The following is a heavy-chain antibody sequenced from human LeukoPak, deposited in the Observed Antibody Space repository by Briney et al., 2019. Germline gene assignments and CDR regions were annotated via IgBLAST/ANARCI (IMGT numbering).Heavy chain of an antibody. J-gene: IGHJ4*02. CDR3: ARVLQGLGGGVDY. Sequence: SVKVSCKASGGTFSSYAISWVRQAPGQGLEWMGRIIPIFGIANYAQKFQGRVTITADKSTSTAYMELSSLRSEDTAAYYCARVLQGLGGGVDYWGQGTLVTVSS. V-gene: IGHV1-69*04. D-gene: IGHD6-19*01. CDR2: IIPIFGIA. CDR1: GGTFSSYA.